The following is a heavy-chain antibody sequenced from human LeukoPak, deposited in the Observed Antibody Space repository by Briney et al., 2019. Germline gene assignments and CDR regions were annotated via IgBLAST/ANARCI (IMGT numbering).Heavy chain of an antibody. D-gene: IGHD1-26*01. V-gene: IGHV3-23*01. CDR3: AKDTDSSGSYYWGY. CDR2: ISGSGGST. Sequence: PGGSLRLSCAASGFTFSSYAMSWFRQAPGQGLEWISAISGSGGSTYYADSVKGWFTISRDNSKNTLYLQMNSLRAEDTAVYYCAKDTDSSGSYYWGYWGQGTLVTVSS. CDR1: GFTFSSYA. J-gene: IGHJ4*02.